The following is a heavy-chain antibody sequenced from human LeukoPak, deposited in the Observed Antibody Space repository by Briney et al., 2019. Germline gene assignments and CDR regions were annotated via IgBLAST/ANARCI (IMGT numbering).Heavy chain of an antibody. D-gene: IGHD1-26*01. V-gene: IGHV4-30-4*01. CDR2: IYYSGST. J-gene: IGHJ6*02. CDR3: AMSIVTYYYYGMDV. Sequence: PSQTLSLTCTVSGGSISSGDYYWSWIRQPPGKGLEWIGYIYYSGSTYYNPSLKSRVTISVDTSKNQFSLKPSSVTAADTAVYYCAMSIVTYYYYGMDVWGQGTTVTVSS. CDR1: GGSISSGDYY.